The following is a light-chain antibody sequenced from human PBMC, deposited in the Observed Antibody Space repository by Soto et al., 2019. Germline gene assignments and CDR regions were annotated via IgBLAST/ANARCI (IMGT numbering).Light chain of an antibody. CDR3: QQYGGSPGFT. V-gene: IGKV3-20*01. CDR1: QSIIGSY. J-gene: IGKJ3*01. Sequence: EIVLTQSPGTLSLSPGERATLSCRASQSIIGSYLTWYQQKPGQAPRLLLYGASNRATGIPDRFSGSGSGTDFTLTISRLEPEDFAVYYCQQYGGSPGFTFGPGT. CDR2: GAS.